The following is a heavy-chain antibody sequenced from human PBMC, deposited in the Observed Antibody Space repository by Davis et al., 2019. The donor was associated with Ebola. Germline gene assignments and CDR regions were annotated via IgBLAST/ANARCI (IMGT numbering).Heavy chain of an antibody. CDR2: INHSGST. J-gene: IGHJ6*02. Sequence: SETLSLTCAVYGGSFSGYYWSWIRQPPGKGLEWIGEINHSGSTNYNPSLKSRVTISVDTSKNQFSLKLSSVTAVDTAVYYCARVVGSYYYGMDVWGQGTTVTVSS. CDR3: ARVVGSYYYGMDV. D-gene: IGHD1-26*01. CDR1: GGSFSGYY. V-gene: IGHV4-34*01.